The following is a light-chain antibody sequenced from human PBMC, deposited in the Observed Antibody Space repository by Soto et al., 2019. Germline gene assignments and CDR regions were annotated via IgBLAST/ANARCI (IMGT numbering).Light chain of an antibody. Sequence: EIVLTQSPATLSLSPGERATLSCRASQSVSGYLGWYQQKPGQAPRLLIYADSNRATGLPARFSGSGSGRDFTLTISSLEPEDFSVYCCQQRYNWPITFGQGTRLEIK. CDR3: QQRYNWPIT. V-gene: IGKV3-11*02. CDR2: ADS. J-gene: IGKJ5*01. CDR1: QSVSGY.